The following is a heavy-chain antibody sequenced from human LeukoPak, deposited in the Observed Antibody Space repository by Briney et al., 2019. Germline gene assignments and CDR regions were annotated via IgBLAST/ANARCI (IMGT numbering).Heavy chain of an antibody. V-gene: IGHV3-9*01. J-gene: IGHJ4*02. CDR2: ISWNSYSL. Sequence: GRSLRLSCAASGFTFEDSAMHWVRQAPGKGLEWVSGISWNSYSLGYADSVKGRFTISRDNAKNSLYLQMNSLRAEDTALYYCAKVRGYSYGYFDYWGQGTLVTVSS. CDR3: AKVRGYSYGYFDY. D-gene: IGHD5-18*01. CDR1: GFTFEDSA.